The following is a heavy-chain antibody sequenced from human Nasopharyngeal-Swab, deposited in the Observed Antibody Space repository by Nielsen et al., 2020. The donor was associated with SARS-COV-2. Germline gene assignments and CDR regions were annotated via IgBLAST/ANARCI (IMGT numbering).Heavy chain of an antibody. CDR2: INPDGSTT. D-gene: IGHD1-1*01. Sequence: GESLKISCAASGFTFSSYAMHWVRQAPGKGLVWVSRINPDGSTTNYADSMKGRFTTSRDNARNTLYLHMYSLRDDDTAVYYCATAGNYRFDNWGQGTLVTVSS. V-gene: IGHV3-74*01. CDR3: ATAGNYRFDN. CDR1: GFTFSSYA. J-gene: IGHJ4*02.